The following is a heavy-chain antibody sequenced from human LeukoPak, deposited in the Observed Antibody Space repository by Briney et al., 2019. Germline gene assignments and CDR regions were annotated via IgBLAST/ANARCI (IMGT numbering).Heavy chain of an antibody. CDR1: GGSISSYY. CDR3: AISASITIFGVVT. D-gene: IGHD3-3*01. J-gene: IGHJ5*02. Sequence: SETLSLTCTVSGGSISSYYWSWIRQPPGKGLEWIGYIYYSGSTNYNPSLKSRVTISVDTSKNQFSLKLSSVTAADTAVYYCAISASITIFGVVTWGQGTLVTVSS. V-gene: IGHV4-59*01. CDR2: IYYSGST.